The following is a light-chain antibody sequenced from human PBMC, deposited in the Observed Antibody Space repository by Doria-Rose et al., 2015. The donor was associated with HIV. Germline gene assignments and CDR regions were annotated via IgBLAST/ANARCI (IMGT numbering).Light chain of an antibody. CDR1: SGPVTGAYY. V-gene: IGLV8-61*01. Sequence: QTVVTQEPSSSVSLGGTVTLTCGLTSGPVTGAYYPSWHQQTPGQASRTLIYNTYSLSSGVSDRFSGSIPGNKAALTISGAQADDESDYYCVLYMGSGIWMFGGGTKLTVL. CDR2: NTY. CDR3: VLYMGSGIWM. J-gene: IGLJ3*02.